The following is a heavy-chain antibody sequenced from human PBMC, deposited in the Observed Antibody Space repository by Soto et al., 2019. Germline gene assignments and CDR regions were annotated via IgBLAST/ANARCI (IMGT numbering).Heavy chain of an antibody. CDR1: GYTFTSYG. D-gene: IGHD6-19*01. CDR3: AGVGAPGYSSGWYGYLQN. Sequence: GASVKVSCKASGYTFTSYGISWVRQAPGQGLEWMGWISAYNGNTNYAQKLQGRDTMTTDTSTSTAYMELRSLRSDDTAVYYCAGVGAPGYSSGWYGYLQNWGHGTLVTVSS. CDR2: ISAYNGNT. J-gene: IGHJ1*01. V-gene: IGHV1-18*01.